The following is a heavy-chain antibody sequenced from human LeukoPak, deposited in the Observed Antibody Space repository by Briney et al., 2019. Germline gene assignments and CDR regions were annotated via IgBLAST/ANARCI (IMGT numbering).Heavy chain of an antibody. J-gene: IGHJ4*02. CDR1: GFTFDDYA. V-gene: IGHV3-9*01. Sequence: GGSLRLSCAASGFTFDDYAMHWVRQAPGKGLEWVSGISWNSGSIGYADSVKGRFTISRDNAKNTLYLQMNSLRAEDTAVYYCARALSPFDYWGQGTLVTVSS. CDR2: ISWNSGSI. CDR3: ARALSPFDY.